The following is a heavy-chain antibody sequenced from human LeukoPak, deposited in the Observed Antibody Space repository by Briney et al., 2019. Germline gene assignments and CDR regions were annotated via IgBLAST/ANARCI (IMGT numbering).Heavy chain of an antibody. V-gene: IGHV3-30*02. J-gene: IGHJ6*03. D-gene: IGHD6-13*01. CDR2: IRYDGSNK. CDR3: AKGGGSSSYYYYYMDV. CDR1: GFTFSSYG. Sequence: PGGSLRLSCAASGFTFSSYGMHWVRQAPGKGLEWVAFIRYDGSNKYYADSVKGRFTISRDNSKNTLYLQWNSLRAEDTAVYYCAKGGGSSSYYYYYMDVWGKGTTVTISS.